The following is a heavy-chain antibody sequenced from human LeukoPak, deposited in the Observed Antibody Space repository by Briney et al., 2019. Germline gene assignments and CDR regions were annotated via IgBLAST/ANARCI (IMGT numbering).Heavy chain of an antibody. CDR2: ISAYNGNT. V-gene: IGHV1-18*01. J-gene: IGHJ6*03. CDR1: GYTFTSYG. Sequence: GASVKVSCKASGYTFTSYGISWVRQAPGQGLAWMGWISAYNGNTNYAQKLQGRVTMTTDTSTSTAYMELRSLRSDDTAVYYCARGSYGGNSRGWSYYYYYMDVWGKGTTVTVSS. CDR3: ARGSYGGNSRGWSYYYYYMDV. D-gene: IGHD4-23*01.